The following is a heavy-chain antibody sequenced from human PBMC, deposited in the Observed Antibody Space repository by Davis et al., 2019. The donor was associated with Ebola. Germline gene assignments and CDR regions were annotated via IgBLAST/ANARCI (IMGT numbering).Heavy chain of an antibody. J-gene: IGHJ5*02. D-gene: IGHD3-3*01. CDR2: INHSGNT. Sequence: GSLRLSCTVSGGSISSYYWIWIRQPPGKGLQWIGEINHSGNTNYNPSLKSRVTISVDTSKNQVSLKLSSVTAADTAVYYCARQGWSGYSLRHWLDPWGRGTLVSVSS. CDR3: ARQGWSGYSLRHWLDP. CDR1: GGSISSYY. V-gene: IGHV4-34*01.